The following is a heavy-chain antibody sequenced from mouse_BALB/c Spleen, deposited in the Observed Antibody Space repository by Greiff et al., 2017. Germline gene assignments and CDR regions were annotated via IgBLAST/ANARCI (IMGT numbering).Heavy chain of an antibody. D-gene: IGHD2-2*01. V-gene: IGHV5-6-3*01. CDR2: INSNGGST. Sequence: EVKLVESGGGLVQPGGSLKLSCAASGFTFSSYGMSWVRQTPDKRLELVATINSNGGSTYYPDSVKGRFTISRDNAKNTLYLQMSSLKSEDTAMYYCARGGYDSFAYWGQGTLVTVSA. CDR1: GFTFSSYG. J-gene: IGHJ3*01. CDR3: ARGGYDSFAY.